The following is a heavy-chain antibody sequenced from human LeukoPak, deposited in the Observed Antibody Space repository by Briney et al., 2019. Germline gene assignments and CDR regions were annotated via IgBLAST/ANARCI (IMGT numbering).Heavy chain of an antibody. V-gene: IGHV3-13*01. CDR3: AKDQAVAGTGDHYFDY. Sequence: GGSLRLSCAASAFMFSSYDMHWVRQSTGKGLEWVSSIGSGGDTYYAGSVKGRFTISRDNSKNTLYLQMNSLRAEDTAVYYCAKDQAVAGTGDHYFDYWGQGTLVTISS. CDR2: IGSGGDT. CDR1: AFMFSSYD. D-gene: IGHD6-19*01. J-gene: IGHJ4*02.